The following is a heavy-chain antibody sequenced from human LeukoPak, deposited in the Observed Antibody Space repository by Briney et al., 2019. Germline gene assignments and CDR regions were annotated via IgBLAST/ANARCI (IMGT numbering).Heavy chain of an antibody. V-gene: IGHV3-23*01. CDR2: ISGSGGST. CDR1: GFTFSSYA. D-gene: IGHD1-26*01. CDR3: AKDYQRIVGATYVLFDY. J-gene: IGHJ4*02. Sequence: GGSLRLSCAASGFTFSSYAMSWVRQAPGKGLEWVSAISGSGGSTYYADSVMGRFTISRDNSKNTLYLQMNSLRAEDTAVYYCAKDYQRIVGATYVLFDYWGQGTLVTVSS.